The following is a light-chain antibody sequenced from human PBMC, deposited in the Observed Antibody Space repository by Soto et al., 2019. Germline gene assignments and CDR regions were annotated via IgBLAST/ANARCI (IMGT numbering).Light chain of an antibody. Sequence: DIQMTQSPSSLSASVGDRVTITCRASQSISSYFNWYQQKPGKAPKLLIYAASSLQSGVPSRFSGSGSGTDFTLTISSLQPEDFATYYCQQSYSTPWTFGQWTKVEIK. J-gene: IGKJ1*01. CDR2: AAS. CDR3: QQSYSTPWT. CDR1: QSISSY. V-gene: IGKV1-39*01.